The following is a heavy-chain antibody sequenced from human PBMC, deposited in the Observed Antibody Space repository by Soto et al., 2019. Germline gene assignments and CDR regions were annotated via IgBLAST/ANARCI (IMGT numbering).Heavy chain of an antibody. J-gene: IGHJ4*02. CDR1: GGSISTYY. CDR2: IYYSGST. V-gene: IGHV4-59*01. Sequence: SETLSLTCTVSGGSISTYYWSWIRQPPGKGLEWIGYIYYSGSTNYNPSLKSRVTISVDTSKNQFSLKLSSVTAADTAVYYCARGNYDFLTGYYIEYFDYWGQGTLVTVSS. CDR3: ARGNYDFLTGYYIEYFDY. D-gene: IGHD3-9*01.